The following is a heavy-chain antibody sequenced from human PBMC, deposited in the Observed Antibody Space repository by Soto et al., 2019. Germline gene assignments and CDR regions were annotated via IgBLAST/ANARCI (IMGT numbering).Heavy chain of an antibody. CDR2: IYYRGST. J-gene: IGHJ6*03. CDR1: GGSISSYS. Sequence: SETLSLTCTVSGGSISSYSWSWIRQPPGKGLEWIGYIYYRGSTNYNPSLKSRVTISLDTSKNQFSLKLSSVTAADTAVYYCAREKEDIVVVLATDYYYSYSMDVWGKGTTVTVSS. CDR3: AREKEDIVVVLATDYYYSYSMDV. D-gene: IGHD2-15*01. V-gene: IGHV4-59*01.